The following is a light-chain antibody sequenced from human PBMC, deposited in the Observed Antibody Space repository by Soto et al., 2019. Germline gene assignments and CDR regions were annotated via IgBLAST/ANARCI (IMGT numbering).Light chain of an antibody. CDR2: DAS. J-gene: IGKJ1*01. Sequence: EIVLTQSPGTLSLSPGERATLSCRASQSVSSYLAWYQQKPGRAPRLLIYDASNRATGIPARFSGSGSGTDFTLTISSLEPEDFAVYYCQQRSNWPPTFGQGTKVDIK. CDR1: QSVSSY. CDR3: QQRSNWPPT. V-gene: IGKV3-11*01.